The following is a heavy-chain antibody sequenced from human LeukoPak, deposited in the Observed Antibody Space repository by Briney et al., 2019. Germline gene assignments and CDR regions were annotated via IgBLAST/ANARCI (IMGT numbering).Heavy chain of an antibody. D-gene: IGHD1-14*01. CDR3: ARDPGWRTPGY. V-gene: IGHV4-39*07. J-gene: IGHJ4*02. CDR2: IYYSGST. CDR1: GGSISSSSYY. Sequence: PSETLSLTCTVSGGSISSSSYYWGWIRQPPGKGLEWIGSIYYSGSTYYNPSLKSRVTISVDTSKNQFSLKLSSVTAADTAVYYCARDPGWRTPGYWGQGTLVTVSS.